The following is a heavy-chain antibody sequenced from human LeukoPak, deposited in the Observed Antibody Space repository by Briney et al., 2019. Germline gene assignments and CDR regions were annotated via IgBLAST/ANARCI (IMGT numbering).Heavy chain of an antibody. J-gene: IGHJ4*02. D-gene: IGHD5-12*01. CDR1: GFTFSNYG. CDR3: ARVSYSGYDGDY. V-gene: IGHV3-30*03. Sequence: GGSLRLSCAASGFTFSNYGMHWVRQAPGKGLEWVAVIPYDGSNKYYADSVKGRFTISRDNSKNTLYLQMNSLRAEDTAVYYCARVSYSGYDGDYWGQGTLVTVSS. CDR2: IPYDGSNK.